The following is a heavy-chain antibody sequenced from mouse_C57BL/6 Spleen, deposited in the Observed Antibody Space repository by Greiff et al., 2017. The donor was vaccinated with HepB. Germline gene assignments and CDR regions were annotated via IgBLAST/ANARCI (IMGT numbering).Heavy chain of an antibody. J-gene: IGHJ4*01. CDR2: ISSGGDYI. CDR3: TRGNFYYSNPYYAMDY. V-gene: IGHV5-9-1*02. D-gene: IGHD2-5*01. CDR1: GFTFSSYA. Sequence: EVKLMESGEGLVKPGGSLKLSCAASGFTFSSYAMSWVRQTPEKRLAWVAYISSGGDYIYYADTVKGRFTISRDNARNTLYLQMSSLKSEDTAMYYCTRGNFYYSNPYYAMDYWGQGTSVTVSS.